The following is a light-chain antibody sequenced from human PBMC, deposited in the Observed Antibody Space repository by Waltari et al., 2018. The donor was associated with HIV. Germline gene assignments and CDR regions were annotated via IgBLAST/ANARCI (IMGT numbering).Light chain of an antibody. Sequence: DIQMTQSPSSLSAYVGDSVPITFRASQTVNNKLNWYQQKPGEAPKVVIYDASTLESGVPSRFRGGGSRTDFTLTITSLQLDDFATYFCQQSFSYPLTFGPGTKVDI. CDR1: QTVNNK. J-gene: IGKJ3*01. V-gene: IGKV1-39*01. CDR2: DAS. CDR3: QQSFSYPLT.